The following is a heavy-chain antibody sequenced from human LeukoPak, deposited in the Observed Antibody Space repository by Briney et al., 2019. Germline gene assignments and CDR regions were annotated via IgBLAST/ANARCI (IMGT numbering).Heavy chain of an antibody. Sequence: GGSLRLSCAASGFTFSSYWMNWVRQAPGKGLGWVSRIASDGSSTTYADSVKGRFSISRDNAKNTLYLQMNSLRVEDTAVYYRARGRPHGNDYWGQGTLVTVSS. J-gene: IGHJ4*02. CDR1: GFTFSSYW. CDR2: IASDGSST. V-gene: IGHV3-74*01. CDR3: ARGRPHGNDY. D-gene: IGHD4-23*01.